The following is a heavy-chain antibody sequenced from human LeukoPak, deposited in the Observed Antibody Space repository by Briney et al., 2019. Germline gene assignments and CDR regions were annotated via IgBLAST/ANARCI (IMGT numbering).Heavy chain of an antibody. CDR2: INWNGGST. CDR3: ARVGTGDYYYYMDV. Sequence: GGSLRLSCAASGFTFSSYGMHWVRQAPGKGLEWVSGINWNGGSTGYADSVKGRFTISRDNAKNSLYLQMNSLRAEDTALYYCARVGTGDYYYYMDVWGKGTTVTVSS. CDR1: GFTFSSYG. D-gene: IGHD6-13*01. J-gene: IGHJ6*03. V-gene: IGHV3-20*04.